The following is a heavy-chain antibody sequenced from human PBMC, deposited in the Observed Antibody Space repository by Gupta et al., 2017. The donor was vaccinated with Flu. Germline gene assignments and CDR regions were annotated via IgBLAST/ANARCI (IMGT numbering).Heavy chain of an antibody. CDR3: ARVWDGAYYDFWSARAGALAGAFDI. J-gene: IGHJ3*02. Sequence: QVQLQESGPGLVKPSETLSLTCTVSGGSISSYYWSWIRQPPGKGLEWIGYIYYSGSTNYNPSLKSRVTISVDTSKNQFSLELSSVTAADTAVYYCARVWDGAYYDFWSARAGALAGAFDIWGQGTMVTVSS. CDR2: IYYSGST. V-gene: IGHV4-59*01. D-gene: IGHD3-3*01. CDR1: GGSISSYY.